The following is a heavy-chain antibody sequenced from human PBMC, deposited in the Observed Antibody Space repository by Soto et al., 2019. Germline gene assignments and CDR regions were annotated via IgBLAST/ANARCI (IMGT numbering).Heavy chain of an antibody. CDR1: GFTVSSNY. CDR3: ARESAGYGGGYYYYYGIDV. CDR2: IYRGGST. J-gene: IGHJ6*02. V-gene: IGHV3-53*02. Sequence: EVQLVETGGGLIQPGGSLRLSCAASGFTVSSNYMSWVRQAPGKVLAWVSVIYRGGSTYYADSVKGRFTISSDNSKNTLYLQMNSLRAGDTDVYYCARESAGYGGGYYYYYGIDVWGQGTTVTVSS. D-gene: IGHD5-12*01.